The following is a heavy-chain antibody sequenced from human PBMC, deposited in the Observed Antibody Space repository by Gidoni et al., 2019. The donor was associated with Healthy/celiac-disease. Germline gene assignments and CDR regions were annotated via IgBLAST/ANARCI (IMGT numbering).Heavy chain of an antibody. J-gene: IGHJ4*02. CDR1: GGSISSSSYY. CDR3: ARRDIVGARLFDY. Sequence: QLQLQESGPGLVKPSETLSLTCTVSGGSISSSSYYWGWLRQPPGKGLEWIGSIYYSGSTYYNPSLKSRVTISVDTSKNQFSLKLSSVTAADTAVYYCARRDIVGARLFDYWGQGTLVTVSS. D-gene: IGHD1-26*01. CDR2: IYYSGST. V-gene: IGHV4-39*01.